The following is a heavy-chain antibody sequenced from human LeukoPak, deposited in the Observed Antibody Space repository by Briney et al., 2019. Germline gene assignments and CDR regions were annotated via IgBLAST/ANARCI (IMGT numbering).Heavy chain of an antibody. D-gene: IGHD4-17*01. Sequence: PGESLKISCKGSGYSFTSYWIGWVRQMPGEGLEWRGIIYPGDSDTRYSPSFQGQVTISADKSISTAYLQWSSLKASDTAMYYCARLESTVTHEWYWFDPWGQGTLVTVSS. V-gene: IGHV5-51*01. CDR1: GYSFTSYW. CDR2: IYPGDSDT. J-gene: IGHJ5*02. CDR3: ARLESTVTHEWYWFDP.